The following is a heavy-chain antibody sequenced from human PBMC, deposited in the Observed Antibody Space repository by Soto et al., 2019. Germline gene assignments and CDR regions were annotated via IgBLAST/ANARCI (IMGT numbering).Heavy chain of an antibody. V-gene: IGHV3-74*01. D-gene: IGHD1-26*01. Sequence: GGSLRLSCAVSGFTFNNFWMHWVRQAPGKGLVWVARINTDGSVTSHADSVKGRFTISRDNATSTLYLQMNSLRAEDSARYYCARQTGLGAKNYRGRGTLVTVSS. CDR2: INTDGSVT. J-gene: IGHJ4*02. CDR3: ARQTGLGAKNY. CDR1: GFTFNNFW.